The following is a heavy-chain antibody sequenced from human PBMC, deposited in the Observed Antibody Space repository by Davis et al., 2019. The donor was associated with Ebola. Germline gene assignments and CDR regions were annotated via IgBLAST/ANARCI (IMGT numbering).Heavy chain of an antibody. CDR2: ISGSGGST. V-gene: IGHV3-23*01. CDR3: ARVTGSIYYYYYGMDV. Sequence: GGSLRLSCTDSVITFSSYAMTWVRQAPGKGLEWVSAISGSGGSTYYADSVKGRFTISRANYMNTLYLQMNSLRTEDTAVYYCARVTGSIYYYYYGMDVWGQGTTVTVSS. D-gene: IGHD3-10*01. CDR1: VITFSSYA. J-gene: IGHJ6*02.